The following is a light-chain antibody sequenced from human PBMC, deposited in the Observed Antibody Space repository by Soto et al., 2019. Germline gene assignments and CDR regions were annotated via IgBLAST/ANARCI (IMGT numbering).Light chain of an antibody. CDR2: KAS. J-gene: IGKJ1*01. CDR3: LQDTNHPWT. CDR1: QSISSW. Sequence: QVAQSESSLYGSVGDRVTIACPASQSISSWLAWYQQKPAKAPKLLIYKASSLESGVPSRFSGSGSGTDFTLAISSLQPEDSTTYYCLQDTNHPWTF. V-gene: IGKV1-5*03.